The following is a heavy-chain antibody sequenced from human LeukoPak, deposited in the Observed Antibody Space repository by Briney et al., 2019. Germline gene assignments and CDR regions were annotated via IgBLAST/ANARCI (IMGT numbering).Heavy chain of an antibody. CDR1: GFTFSSYW. Sequence: GGSLRLSCAVSGFTFSSYWMHWVRQAPGKGLVWVSRIDRDGSRKNYADSVKGRFTISRDNGKNTLFLQMSSLRAEDAAVYYCVRGNDYGGPHYWGQGTLVTVS. CDR2: IDRDGSRK. J-gene: IGHJ4*02. CDR3: VRGNDYGGPHY. V-gene: IGHV3-74*01. D-gene: IGHD4-23*01.